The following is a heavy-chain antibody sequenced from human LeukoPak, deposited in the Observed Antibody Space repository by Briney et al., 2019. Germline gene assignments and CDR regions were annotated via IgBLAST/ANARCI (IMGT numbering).Heavy chain of an antibody. Sequence: SETLSLTCAVSGGSFSGYYWTWIRQPPGKGLEWIGEINHSGSTNYNPSLKSRVTISIDTSKNQFSLILSSVTAADTAVYYCARDRSNPPNYYSYYYMDVWGKGTTVTVSS. CDR3: ARDRSNPPNYYSYYYMDV. D-gene: IGHD4-11*01. CDR1: GGSFSGYY. CDR2: INHSGST. J-gene: IGHJ6*03. V-gene: IGHV4-34*01.